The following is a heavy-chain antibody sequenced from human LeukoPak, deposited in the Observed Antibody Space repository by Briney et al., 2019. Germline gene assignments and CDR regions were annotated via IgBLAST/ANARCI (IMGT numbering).Heavy chain of an antibody. CDR1: GFTFSSYS. CDR2: ISSSSTI. D-gene: IGHD6-13*01. J-gene: IGHJ6*02. CDR3: ARGGSSWRSYYGMDV. Sequence: GGSLRLSCAASGFTFSSYSMNWVRQAPGKGLEWVSYISSSSTIYYADSVKGRFTISRDNAKNSLYLQMNSLRAEDTAVYYCARGGSSWRSYYGMDVWGQGTTVTVSS. V-gene: IGHV3-48*01.